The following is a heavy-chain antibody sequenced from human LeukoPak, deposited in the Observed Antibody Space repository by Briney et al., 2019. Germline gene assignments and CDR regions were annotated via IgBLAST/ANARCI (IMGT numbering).Heavy chain of an antibody. Sequence: RGSLRLSCATSGFTFNSYRMNWVRQAPGKGLEWVSSISSRSNSKYYADSVKGRVTISRDNAKNSVSLQMNSLRDADTALYYCVRAGGDYPFDYWGQGTLVTVSS. CDR1: GFTFNSYR. J-gene: IGHJ4*02. CDR3: VRAGGDYPFDY. CDR2: ISSRSNSK. V-gene: IGHV3-21*01. D-gene: IGHD2-21*02.